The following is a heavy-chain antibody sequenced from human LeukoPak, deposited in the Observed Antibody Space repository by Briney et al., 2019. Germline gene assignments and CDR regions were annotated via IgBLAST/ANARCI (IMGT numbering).Heavy chain of an antibody. D-gene: IGHD7-27*01. J-gene: IGHJ2*01. CDR2: ISPYNGDT. CDR1: GYDFTSHG. Sequence: ASVKVSCKTSGYDFTSHGIFWVRQAPGQGFEWMGWISPYNGDTKYGQRFQGRVTMTTYTPTTTAYMELRSLRFDDTAVYYCARVGLGIGWYADLWGRGTLVTVLS. V-gene: IGHV1-18*01. CDR3: ARVGLGIGWYADL.